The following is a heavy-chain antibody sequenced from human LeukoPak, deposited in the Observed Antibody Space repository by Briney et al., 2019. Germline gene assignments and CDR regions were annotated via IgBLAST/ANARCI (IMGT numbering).Heavy chain of an antibody. CDR2: ISSSSSYI. J-gene: IGHJ4*02. CDR1: GFTFSSYS. CDR3: ARDLAGGYTA. D-gene: IGHD3-16*02. V-gene: IGHV3-21*01. Sequence: GGSLRLSCAASGFTFSSYSMNWVRQAPGKGLEWVSSISSSSSYIYYADSVKGRFTISRDNAKNSLYLQMNSLRAEDTSVYYCARDLAGGYTAWGQGTLVTVSS.